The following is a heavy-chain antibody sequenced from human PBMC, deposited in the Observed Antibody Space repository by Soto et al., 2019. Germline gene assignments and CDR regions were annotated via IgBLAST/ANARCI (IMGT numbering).Heavy chain of an antibody. CDR1: GFTFNDYT. CDR2: ISWKTGSI. V-gene: IGHV3-9*01. CDR3: AKDRPRQYSSAWTFDY. Sequence: PGGPLRLSCAASGFTFNDYTMHWVRQGPGKGLEWVSGISWKTGSIGYADSVKGRFTISRDNAKNSLYLQMNSLTAEDTALYYCAKDRPRQYSSAWTFDYWGQGTLVTVSS. D-gene: IGHD6-19*01. J-gene: IGHJ4*02.